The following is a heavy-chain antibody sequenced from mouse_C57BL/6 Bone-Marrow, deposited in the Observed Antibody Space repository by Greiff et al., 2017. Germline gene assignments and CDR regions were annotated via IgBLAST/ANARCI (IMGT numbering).Heavy chain of an antibody. CDR1: GYTFTGYW. V-gene: IGHV1-9*01. D-gene: IGHD2-3*01. Sequence: VQLQQSGAELMKPGASVKLSCKASGYTFTGYWIEWVQQRPGHGLEWIGEIFPASSSTNYNAKFKGKATFTADTSSNTAYMQLRSLKRADSVINDCGFLSMWGKGTTPPVSS. J-gene: IGHJ2*01. CDR2: IFPASSST. CDR3: GFLSM.